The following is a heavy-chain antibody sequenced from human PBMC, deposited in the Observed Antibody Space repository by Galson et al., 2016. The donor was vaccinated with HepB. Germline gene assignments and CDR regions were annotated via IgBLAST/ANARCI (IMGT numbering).Heavy chain of an antibody. CDR3: THTRLSDFGYYLSGNDWFDP. CDR2: VYWDDDK. Sequence: PALVKPTQTLTLTCTFSGFSLSTSGEGLGWIRQPPGKALEWLTLVYWDDDKRYSQSLKSRLTITKDTSKNQVALTMTNMDPVDTATYYCTHTRLSDFGYYLSGNDWFDPWGQGTLVTVSS. CDR1: GFSLSTSGEG. D-gene: IGHD3-3*01. V-gene: IGHV2-5*02. J-gene: IGHJ5*02.